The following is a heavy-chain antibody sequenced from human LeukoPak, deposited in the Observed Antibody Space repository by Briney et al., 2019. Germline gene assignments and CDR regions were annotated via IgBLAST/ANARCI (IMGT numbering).Heavy chain of an antibody. CDR3: ASLITMVRGVGNYYYYGMDV. D-gene: IGHD3-10*01. Sequence: SETLSLTCTVSGGSISSYYWSWIRQPPGKGLEWIGYIYYSGSTNYNPSLKSRVTISVDTSKNQFSLKLSSVTAADTAVYYCASLITMVRGVGNYYYYGMDVWGQGTTVTVSS. V-gene: IGHV4-59*01. CDR2: IYYSGST. CDR1: GGSISSYY. J-gene: IGHJ6*02.